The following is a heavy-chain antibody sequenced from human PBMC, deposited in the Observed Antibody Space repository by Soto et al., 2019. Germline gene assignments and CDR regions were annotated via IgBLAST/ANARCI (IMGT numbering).Heavy chain of an antibody. D-gene: IGHD3-9*01. CDR1: GFTFSSYG. Sequence: PGGSRRLSCVASGFTFSSYGMHWVRQAPGKGLEWVAVIWFDGSNTYYADSVKGRFIISRDNSKNTLYLQMNSLRAEDTAVYYCVRDNKYDILTGYYYFDYWGQGSLVTVSS. J-gene: IGHJ4*02. CDR3: VRDNKYDILTGYYYFDY. V-gene: IGHV3-33*01. CDR2: IWFDGSNT.